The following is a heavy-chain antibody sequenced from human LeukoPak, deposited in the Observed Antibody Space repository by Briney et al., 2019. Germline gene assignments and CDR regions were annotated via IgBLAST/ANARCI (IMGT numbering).Heavy chain of an antibody. CDR3: AKAAKLSSSGWWSDY. V-gene: IGHV3-30*02. J-gene: IGHJ4*02. Sequence: GGSLRLSCAASGFAFSSYGMHWVRQAPGKGLEWVAFIRYDGSNKYYADSVKGRFTISRDNSKNTLYLQMNSLRAEDTAVYYCAKAAKLSSSGWWSDYWGQGTLVTVSS. CDR2: IRYDGSNK. CDR1: GFAFSSYG. D-gene: IGHD6-19*01.